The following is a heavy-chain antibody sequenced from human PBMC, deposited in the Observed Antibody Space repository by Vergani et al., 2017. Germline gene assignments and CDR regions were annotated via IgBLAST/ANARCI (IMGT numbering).Heavy chain of an antibody. V-gene: IGHV3-48*01. J-gene: IGHJ4*02. CDR2: ISSSSSTI. D-gene: IGHD3-22*01. CDR1: GFTFSSYS. Sequence: EVQLVESGGGLVQPGGSLRLSCAASGFTFSSYSMNWVRQAPGKGLEWVSYISSSSSTIYYADSVKGRFTISRDNAKNTLYLQMNSLRAEDTAVYYCAREEVVPYLDYWGQGTLVTVSS. CDR3: AREEVVPYLDY.